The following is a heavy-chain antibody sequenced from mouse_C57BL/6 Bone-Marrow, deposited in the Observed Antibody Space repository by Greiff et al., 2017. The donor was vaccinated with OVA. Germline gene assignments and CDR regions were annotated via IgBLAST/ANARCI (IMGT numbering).Heavy chain of an antibody. V-gene: IGHV1-80*01. CDR1: GYAFSSYW. D-gene: IGHD2-2*01. J-gene: IGHJ1*03. CDR3: ARNYYGYDWYFDV. Sequence: QVQLKESGAELVKPGASVKISCKASGYAFSSYWMNWVKQRPGKGLEWIGQIYPGDGDTNYNGKFKGKATLTADKSSSTAYMQLSSLTSEDSAVYFCARNYYGYDWYFDVWGTGTTVTVSS. CDR2: IYPGDGDT.